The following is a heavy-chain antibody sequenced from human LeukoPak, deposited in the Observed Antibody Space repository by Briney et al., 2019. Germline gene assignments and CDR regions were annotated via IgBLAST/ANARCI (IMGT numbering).Heavy chain of an antibody. D-gene: IGHD6-13*01. CDR3: ARDESWYEAFDI. J-gene: IGHJ3*02. V-gene: IGHV1-2*02. CDR1: GYTFTGYY. CDR2: ISPNSGGT. Sequence: GASVKVSCKASGYTFTGYYMHWVRQAPGQGLEWMGWISPNSGGTNYAQKFQGRVTMTRDTSISTAYMELSRLRSDDTAVYYCARDESWYEAFDIWGQGTMVTVSS.